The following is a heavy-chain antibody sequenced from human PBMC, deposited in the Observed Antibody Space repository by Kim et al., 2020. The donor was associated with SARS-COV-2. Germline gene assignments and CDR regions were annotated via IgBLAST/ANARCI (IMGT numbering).Heavy chain of an antibody. Sequence: GGSLRLSCAASGFTFSNYAMNWVRQAPGKGLEWVSGVSGSGGSTSYAESVKGRFTISRDNSKNTLYLQMNSLRAEDTAVYYCAKDRGRYYGSGSLFDPWGQGTLVTVYS. CDR1: GFTFSNYA. CDR2: VSGSGGST. V-gene: IGHV3-23*01. J-gene: IGHJ5*02. CDR3: AKDRGRYYGSGSLFDP. D-gene: IGHD3-10*01.